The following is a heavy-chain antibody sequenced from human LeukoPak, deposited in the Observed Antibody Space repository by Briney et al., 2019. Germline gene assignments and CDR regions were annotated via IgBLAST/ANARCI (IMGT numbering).Heavy chain of an antibody. Sequence: ASVKVSCKASGGTFSSYAISWVRQAPGQGLEWMGGIIPIFGTANYARKFQGRVTITADKSTSTAYMELSSLRSEDTAVYYCARSRRATIFGVVISNWFDPWGQGTLVTVSS. J-gene: IGHJ5*02. D-gene: IGHD3-3*01. V-gene: IGHV1-69*06. CDR2: IIPIFGTA. CDR1: GGTFSSYA. CDR3: ARSRRATIFGVVISNWFDP.